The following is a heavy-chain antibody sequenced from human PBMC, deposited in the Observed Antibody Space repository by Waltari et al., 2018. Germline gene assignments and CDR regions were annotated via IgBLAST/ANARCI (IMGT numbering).Heavy chain of an antibody. Sequence: QLQLQESVPGLVKPSGTLSLICAVSGDSMSPRDYWSWVRQPPGKGLEWIGQVRGDGKTNYNPSFASRVTMSLDTSTYHFALKLTSATAADTALYYCARDRGRGLYLDTWGQGTLVTVSP. CDR3: ARDRGRGLYLDT. CDR1: GDSMSPRDY. V-gene: IGHV4-4*02. CDR2: VRGDGKT. J-gene: IGHJ4*02. D-gene: IGHD1-1*01.